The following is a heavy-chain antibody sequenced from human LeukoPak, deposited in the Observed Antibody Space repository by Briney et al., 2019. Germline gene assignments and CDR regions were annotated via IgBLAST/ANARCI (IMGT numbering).Heavy chain of an antibody. Sequence: GASVKVSCKASGYTFTSYGISWVRQAPGQGLEWMGWISAYNGNTNYAQKFQGRVTMTTDTSTSTAYMEMRSLRSDDTAVYSCGRDSFREAVAGTDCYWGQGTLVTVSS. D-gene: IGHD6-19*01. CDR3: GRDSFREAVAGTDCY. CDR2: ISAYNGNT. J-gene: IGHJ4*02. V-gene: IGHV1-18*01. CDR1: GYTFTSYG.